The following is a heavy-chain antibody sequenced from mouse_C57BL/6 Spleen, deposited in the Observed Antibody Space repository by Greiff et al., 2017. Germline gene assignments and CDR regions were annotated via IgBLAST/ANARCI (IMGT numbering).Heavy chain of an antibody. CDR1: GYTFTSYW. CDR2: IHPNSGST. D-gene: IGHD2-3*01. Sequence: QVQLQQPGAELVKPGASVKLSCKASGYTFTSYWMHWVKQRPGQGLEWIGMIHPNSGSTNYNEKFKSKATLTVDKSSSTAYMQLSSLTSEDSAVYYCARETDGYCDAMDYWGQGTSVTVSS. CDR3: ARETDGYCDAMDY. J-gene: IGHJ4*01. V-gene: IGHV1-64*01.